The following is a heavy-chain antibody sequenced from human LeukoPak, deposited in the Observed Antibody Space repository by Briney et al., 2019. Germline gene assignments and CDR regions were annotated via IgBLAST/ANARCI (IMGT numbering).Heavy chain of an antibody. Sequence: ASVKVSCKASGDTFTGYYIHWVRQAPGQGLEWMGWINSNSGGTRSVQKFQGRVTLTRDTSISTAYMEPSTLTSDDTAVYYCARENCSGGRCYFALEIWGQGTMVTVSS. CDR3: ARENCSGGRCYFALEI. D-gene: IGHD2-15*01. CDR1: GDTFTGYY. CDR2: INSNSGGT. J-gene: IGHJ3*02. V-gene: IGHV1-2*02.